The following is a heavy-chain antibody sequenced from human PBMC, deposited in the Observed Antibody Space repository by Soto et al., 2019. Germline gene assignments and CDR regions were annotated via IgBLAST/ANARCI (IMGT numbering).Heavy chain of an antibody. CDR2: INSDGSST. CDR3: ARDSHSDDYGDYVVGYYYGMDV. CDR1: GFTVSSYW. Sequence: GGSLRLSCAASGFTVSSYWMHWVRQAPGKGLVWVSRINSDGSSTSYADSVKGRFTISRDNAKNTLYLQVNSLRAEDTAVYYCARDSHSDDYGDYVVGYYYGMDVWGQGTTVTVSS. J-gene: IGHJ6*02. D-gene: IGHD4-17*01. V-gene: IGHV3-74*01.